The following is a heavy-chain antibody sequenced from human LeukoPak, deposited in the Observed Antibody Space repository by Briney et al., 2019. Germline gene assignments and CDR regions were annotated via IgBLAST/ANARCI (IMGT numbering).Heavy chain of an antibody. V-gene: IGHV3-64*01. D-gene: IGHD1-26*01. CDR3: ARVGDVGPFDY. CDR1: GFIFSSYY. Sequence: PGGSLRLSCSASGFIFSSYYMHWVRQAPGKGLEYVSAMSSNGGTTDYANSVKGRFTISRDNSKNTLYLQMGSLRAEDMAVYYCARVGDVGPFDYWGQGTLVTVSS. CDR2: MSSNGGTT. J-gene: IGHJ4*02.